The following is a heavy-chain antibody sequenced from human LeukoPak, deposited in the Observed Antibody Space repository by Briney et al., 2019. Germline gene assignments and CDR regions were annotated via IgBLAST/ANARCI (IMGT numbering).Heavy chain of an antibody. J-gene: IGHJ4*02. D-gene: IGHD4-17*01. CDR3: AREEATVTMIGY. CDR1: GGSFSGYY. Sequence: SETLSLTCAVYGGSFSGYYWSWIRQPPGKGLEWIGEINHSGGTNYNPSLKSRVTISVDTSKNQFSLKLSSVTAADTAVYYCAREEATVTMIGYWGQGTLVTVSS. CDR2: INHSGGT. V-gene: IGHV4-34*01.